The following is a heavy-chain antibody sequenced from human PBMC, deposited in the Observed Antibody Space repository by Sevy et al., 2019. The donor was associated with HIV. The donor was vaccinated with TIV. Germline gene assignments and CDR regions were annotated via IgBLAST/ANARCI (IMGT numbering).Heavy chain of an antibody. CDR3: ALTNSADYYDSGAFHL. V-gene: IGHV3-21*06. CDR1: GFSFSHYS. D-gene: IGHD3-22*01. Sequence: GGSLRLSCTVTGFTFSGFSFSHYSMNWVRRAPGRGLEWVSSISYNSNFILYADPVKGRFTISRDDAKNSLFLLMDRMRADDTAMYYCALTNSADYYDSGAFHLWGRGTMVTVS. CDR2: ISYNSNFI. J-gene: IGHJ3*01.